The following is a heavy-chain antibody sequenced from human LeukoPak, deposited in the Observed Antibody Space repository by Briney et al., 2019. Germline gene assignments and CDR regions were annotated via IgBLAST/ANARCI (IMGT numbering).Heavy chain of an antibody. CDR3: ARTSLGGEVSYYNYYYYMDV. V-gene: IGHV3-11*01. J-gene: IGHJ6*03. CDR2: ISSSDSIR. D-gene: IGHD3-16*01. CDR1: GFTFNDYY. Sequence: GGSLRLSCAASGFTFNDYYMSWIRQAPGKGLEWVSYISSSDSIRYYADSVKGRFTISRDNAKNSLFLQMNSLRAEDTAVYYCARTSLGGEVSYYNYYYYMDVWGKGTTVTISS.